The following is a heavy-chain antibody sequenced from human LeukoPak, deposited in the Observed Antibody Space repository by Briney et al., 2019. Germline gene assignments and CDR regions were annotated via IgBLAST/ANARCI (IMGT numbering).Heavy chain of an antibody. CDR2: INPNSGGT. V-gene: IGHV1-2*02. Sequence: GASVTVSFKASGYTFTDYYMHWVRQAPGQGGEWMGWINPNSGGTNYAQKFQGRVTMTRDTSISTAYMELSRLRSDDTAVYYCATGYSSRGRFDPWGQGTLVTVSS. J-gene: IGHJ5*02. CDR3: ATGYSSRGRFDP. CDR1: GYTFTDYY. D-gene: IGHD6-13*01.